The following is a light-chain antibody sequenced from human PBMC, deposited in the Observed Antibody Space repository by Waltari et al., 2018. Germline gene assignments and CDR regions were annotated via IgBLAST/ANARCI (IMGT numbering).Light chain of an antibody. Sequence: QSALTQPASVSGSPGQSITIPCPGSTSDLGAYNYVPWYQQHPGKAPKLIIFDVSSRPSGVSPRFSGSKSANTASLIISGLQAEDEADYYCCSFTSSSTWIFGGGTKLTVL. V-gene: IGLV2-14*03. CDR1: TSDLGAYNY. CDR3: CSFTSSSTWI. CDR2: DVS. J-gene: IGLJ2*01.